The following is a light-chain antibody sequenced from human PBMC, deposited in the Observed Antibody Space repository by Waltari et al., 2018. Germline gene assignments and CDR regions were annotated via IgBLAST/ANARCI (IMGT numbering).Light chain of an antibody. V-gene: IGKV3-15*01. CDR3: QQYNTWPLT. J-gene: IGKJ4*01. CDR1: QSINNN. CDR2: GAS. Sequence: EIVMTQSPGTLSVSPGESATLSCRASQSINNNLAWYQQKPGQAPGILIYGASTRATGIPARFSGSGSETEFTLTISSLQSEDFAVYYCQQYNTWPLTFGGGTKVEIK.